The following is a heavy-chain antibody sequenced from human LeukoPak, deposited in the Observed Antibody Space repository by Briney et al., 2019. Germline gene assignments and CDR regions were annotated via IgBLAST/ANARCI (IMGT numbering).Heavy chain of an antibody. CDR3: ARDLLDYGDAFDY. V-gene: IGHV3-7*01. D-gene: IGHD4-17*01. CDR2: IKQGGSEK. Sequence: GGSLRLSCAPSGFTFSTCWMSWVRHAPGKGLEWVVNIKQGGSEKYYVDSVKGLFTISRDNAKNSLYLEMNSRRAEDTAVYYCARDLLDYGDAFDYWGQGTLVTVSS. J-gene: IGHJ4*02. CDR1: GFTFSTCW.